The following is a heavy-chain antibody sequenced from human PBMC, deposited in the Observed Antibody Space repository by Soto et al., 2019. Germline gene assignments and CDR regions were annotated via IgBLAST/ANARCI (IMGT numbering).Heavy chain of an antibody. D-gene: IGHD2-2*01. Sequence: GGSLRLSCVASGFAFSSYAMKWVRQAPGKGLEWVSLISETSTVTYYADSVKGRFTISRDNSGNTLFLQMYSLRAEDTAVYYCARYIPGVRYYGMDVWGQGTTVTVSS. V-gene: IGHV3-23*01. CDR2: ISETSTVT. CDR1: GFAFSSYA. J-gene: IGHJ6*02. CDR3: ARYIPGVRYYGMDV.